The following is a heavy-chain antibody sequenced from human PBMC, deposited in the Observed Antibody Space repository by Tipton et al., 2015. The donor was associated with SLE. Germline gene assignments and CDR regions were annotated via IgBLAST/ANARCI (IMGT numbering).Heavy chain of an antibody. D-gene: IGHD6-6*01. CDR2: IYYSGST. V-gene: IGHV4-59*11. Sequence: TLSLTCTVSGGSISSHCWSWIRQPPGKGLEWIGHIYYSGSTNYNPSLKSRVTISVDTSKNQFSLKLSSVTAADTAVYYCARATEKLAARKAFDIWGQGTMVTVSS. CDR3: ARATEKLAARKAFDI. CDR1: GGSISSHC. J-gene: IGHJ3*02.